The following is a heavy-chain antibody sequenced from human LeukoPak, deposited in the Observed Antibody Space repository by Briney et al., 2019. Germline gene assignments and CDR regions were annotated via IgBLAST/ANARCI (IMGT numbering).Heavy chain of an antibody. CDR1: GYTFTSFD. CDR3: AREGQYYYDSSGYYGY. Sequence: ASVKVSCKASGYTFTSFDINWVRQATGQGLEWMGWMNYNSGNTGYAQKFQGRVIMTRNISISTAYMELSSLRSEDSAVYYCAREGQYYYDSSGYYGYWGQGTLVTVSS. V-gene: IGHV1-8*01. CDR2: MNYNSGNT. J-gene: IGHJ4*02. D-gene: IGHD3-22*01.